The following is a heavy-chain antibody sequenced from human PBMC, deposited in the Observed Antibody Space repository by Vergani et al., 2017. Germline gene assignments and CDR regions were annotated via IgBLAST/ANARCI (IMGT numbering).Heavy chain of an antibody. V-gene: IGHV4-61*10. CDR2: IYYSGST. CDR1: GGSVSSGSYY. CDR3: ARLRRIASPGGSLLFDY. D-gene: IGHD6-13*01. J-gene: IGHJ4*02. Sequence: QVQLQESGPGLVKPSETLSLTCTVSGGSVSSGSYYWSWIRQPAGKGLEWIGYIYYSGSTNYNPSLKSRVTISVDTSKNQFSLKLSSVTAAATAVYYCARLRRIASPGGSLLFDYWGQGTLVTVSS.